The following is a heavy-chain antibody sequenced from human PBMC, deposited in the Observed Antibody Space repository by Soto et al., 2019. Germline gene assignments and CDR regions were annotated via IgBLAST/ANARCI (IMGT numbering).Heavy chain of an antibody. J-gene: IGHJ2*01. CDR2: IIPIFGTA. Sequence: VQLVQSGAEVKKPGSSVKVSCKASGGTFSSYAISWVRQAPGQGLEWMGGIIPIFGTANYAQKFQGRVTITADESTSTAYMELSSLRSEDSAVYYCARDRYYDSSGYPLAEGYFDLWGRGTLVTVSS. V-gene: IGHV1-69*12. D-gene: IGHD3-22*01. CDR3: ARDRYYDSSGYPLAEGYFDL. CDR1: GGTFSSYA.